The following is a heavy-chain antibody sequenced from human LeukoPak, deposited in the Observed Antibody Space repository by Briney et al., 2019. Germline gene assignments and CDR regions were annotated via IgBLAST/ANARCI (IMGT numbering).Heavy chain of an antibody. J-gene: IGHJ3*02. V-gene: IGHV1-2*02. CDR1: GYTFTDYY. CDR2: INAYGGGT. D-gene: IGHD3-22*01. Sequence: ASVKVSCKASGYTFTDYYMHWVRQAPGQGLEWMGWINAYGGGTNYAQKFQGRVTMTRDTSIGTAYMELSRLKSDDTAVYYCAREGLGDSSGYHHAFDIWGQGTMVTVSS. CDR3: AREGLGDSSGYHHAFDI.